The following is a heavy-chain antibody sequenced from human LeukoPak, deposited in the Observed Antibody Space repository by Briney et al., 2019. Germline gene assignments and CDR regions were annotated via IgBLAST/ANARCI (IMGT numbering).Heavy chain of an antibody. Sequence: PGGSLRLSCEASGFTFITYSMSWVRQAPGKGLEGVSSIDSSTSHIYYADSVKGRFTISRDNAKNSLYLQVTSLRAEDTAVYYCARDFRTQLDGYSPPYHFDYWGQGALVTVSS. J-gene: IGHJ4*02. V-gene: IGHV3-21*01. CDR2: IDSSTSHI. CDR3: ARDFRTQLDGYSPPYHFDY. CDR1: GFTFITYS. D-gene: IGHD5-24*01.